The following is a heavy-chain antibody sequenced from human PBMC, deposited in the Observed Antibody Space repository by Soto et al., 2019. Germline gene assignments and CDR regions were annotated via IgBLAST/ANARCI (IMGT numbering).Heavy chain of an antibody. J-gene: IGHJ5*02. CDR2: INERGSEN. D-gene: IGHD5-18*01. CDR1: GFTFSSTW. CDR3: ARGGYQYPAS. Sequence: EVQLVESGGGLVQPGGSLRLSCAASGFTFSSTWMSWVRKAPGKGLEWVASINERGSENHYVDSVKGRFTISRDNAQNSLNLQMNSLRAEDTALYYCARGGYQYPASWGQGTLVTVSS. V-gene: IGHV3-7*01.